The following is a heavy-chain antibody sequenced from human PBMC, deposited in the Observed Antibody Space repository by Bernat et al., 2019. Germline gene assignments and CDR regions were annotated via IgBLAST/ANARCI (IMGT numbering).Heavy chain of an antibody. Sequence: QLQLQESGPGLVKPSETLSLTCTVSGFSITSSSSYWGWIRPPPGKRLEWIGAIYYSGTTYYNPSLKSRVTMSVDASSNQFSLKVNALTAADTAVYYCARHLRQSGNTPDYWGQGTLVTVSS. D-gene: IGHD5-12*01. V-gene: IGHV4-39*01. CDR2: IYYSGTT. CDR1: GFSITSSSSY. J-gene: IGHJ4*02. CDR3: ARHLRQSGNTPDY.